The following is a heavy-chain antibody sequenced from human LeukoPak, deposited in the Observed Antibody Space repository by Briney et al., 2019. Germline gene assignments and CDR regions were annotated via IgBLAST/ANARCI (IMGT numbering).Heavy chain of an antibody. CDR1: GFTFSSYW. Sequence: GGSLRLSCAASGFTFSSYWMSWVRQAPGKGLEWVANIKQDGSESYYVDSVKGRFTISRDNARNSLYLQMNALRAEDTAVYYCASLTHGRDWGQGTLVTVSS. J-gene: IGHJ1*01. CDR2: IKQDGSES. D-gene: IGHD5-24*01. V-gene: IGHV3-7*01. CDR3: ASLTHGRD.